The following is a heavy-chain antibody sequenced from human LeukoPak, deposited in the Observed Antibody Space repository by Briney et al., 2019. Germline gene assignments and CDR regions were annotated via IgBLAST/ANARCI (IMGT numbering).Heavy chain of an antibody. Sequence: GASVKVSCKDSRYTLTGYYMHWVRQAPGQGLEWMGWINPNSGGTNYAQKLQGTVTMTRDTSISTAYMELSRLRSDDTALYYCARVVVNYYDSSGYYYWGQGTLVTVSS. CDR1: RYTLTGYY. D-gene: IGHD3-22*01. CDR2: INPNSGGT. V-gene: IGHV1-2*02. CDR3: ARVVVNYYDSSGYYY. J-gene: IGHJ4*02.